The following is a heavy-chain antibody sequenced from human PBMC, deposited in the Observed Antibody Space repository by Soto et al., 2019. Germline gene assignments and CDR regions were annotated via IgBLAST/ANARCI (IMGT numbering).Heavy chain of an antibody. CDR2: IYYSVST. CDR1: GGSISSGDYY. J-gene: IGHJ6*02. D-gene: IGHD3-3*01. CDR3: ATMRSDFWSGSYYYYGMDV. Sequence: QVQLQESGPGLVKPSQTLSLTCTVSGGSISSGDYYWSWIRQPPGKGLEWIGYIYYSVSTYYNPSLQSRVTISVDTSKNQFSLKLSSVTAADTAVYYCATMRSDFWSGSYYYYGMDVWGQGTTVTVSS. V-gene: IGHV4-30-4*01.